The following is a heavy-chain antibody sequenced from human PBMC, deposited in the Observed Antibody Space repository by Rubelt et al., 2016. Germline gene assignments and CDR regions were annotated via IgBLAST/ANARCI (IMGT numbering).Heavy chain of an antibody. CDR2: ISEDGINK. Sequence: VQLVESGGGLVQPGGSLRLSCAGSGFTFSSYWIHWVRQAPGKGLVWVAVISEDGINKYYADSVKGRFTISRDNSKNTVFLRMNSLRPEDAAVYYCARGGGGAWGQGTLVTVSS. CDR1: GFTFSSYW. D-gene: IGHD3-16*01. J-gene: IGHJ4*02. V-gene: IGHV3-30*03. CDR3: ARGGGGA.